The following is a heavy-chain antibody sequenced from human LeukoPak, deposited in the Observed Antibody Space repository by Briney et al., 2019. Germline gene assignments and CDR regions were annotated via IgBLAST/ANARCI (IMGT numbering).Heavy chain of an antibody. J-gene: IGHJ5*02. CDR3: ARVGCSRGSCYPGRNWFDP. V-gene: IGHV4-59*12. Sequence: PSETLSLTCTVSGGSISSYYWSWIRQPPGKGLEWIGYIYYSGSTNYNPSLKSRVTISVDTSKNQFSLKLSSVTAADTAVYYCARVGCSRGSCYPGRNWFDPWGQGTVVTVSS. CDR1: GGSISSYY. D-gene: IGHD2-15*01. CDR2: IYYSGST.